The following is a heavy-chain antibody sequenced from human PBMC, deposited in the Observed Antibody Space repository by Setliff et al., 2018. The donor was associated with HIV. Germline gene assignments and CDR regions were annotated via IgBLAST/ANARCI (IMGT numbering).Heavy chain of an antibody. CDR3: ARSRAAGFDY. Sequence: GGSLRLSCAASGFIFSSYEMNWVRQAPGKGLEWVSYISSSSRTIYYADSVMGRFTISRANAKNSLYLQMNSLRAEDTAVYYCARSRAAGFDYWGQGTMVTVSS. D-gene: IGHD6-13*01. CDR2: ISSSSRTI. CDR1: GFIFSSYE. V-gene: IGHV3-48*01. J-gene: IGHJ4*02.